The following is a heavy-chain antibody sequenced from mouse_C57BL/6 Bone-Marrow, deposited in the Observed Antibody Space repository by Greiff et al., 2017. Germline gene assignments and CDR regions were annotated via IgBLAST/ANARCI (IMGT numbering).Heavy chain of an antibody. CDR1: EYDFPSYD. J-gene: IGHJ2*01. D-gene: IGHD3-1*01. CDR3: ARLGTDRVYLDY. V-gene: IGHV5-2*01. Sequence: DVKLVESGGGLVQPGESLKLSCESNEYDFPSYDMSWVRKTPEKRLELVAAINSDGGSIYYPDTMERRFIISRDNTKKNLYLQMSSLRSEDTALYYCARLGTDRVYLDYWGQGTTLTGSS. CDR2: INSDGGSI.